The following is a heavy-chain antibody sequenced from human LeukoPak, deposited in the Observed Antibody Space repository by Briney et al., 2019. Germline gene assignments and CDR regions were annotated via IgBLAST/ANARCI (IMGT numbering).Heavy chain of an antibody. CDR1: GFTFSSYS. V-gene: IGHV3-21*01. Sequence: LGGSLRLSCAASGFTFSSYSMNWVRQAPGKGLEWVSSISSSSSYIYYADSVKGRFTISRDNAKNSLYLQMNSLRAEDTAVYYCAREGYYYDSSGYPGAPFDIWGQGTMVTVSS. J-gene: IGHJ3*02. CDR2: ISSSSSYI. D-gene: IGHD3-22*01. CDR3: AREGYYYDSSGYPGAPFDI.